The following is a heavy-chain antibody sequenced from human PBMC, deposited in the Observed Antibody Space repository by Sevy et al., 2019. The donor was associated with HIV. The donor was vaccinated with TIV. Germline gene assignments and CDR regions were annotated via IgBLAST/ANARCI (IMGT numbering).Heavy chain of an antibody. Sequence: GRSLRLSCAASGFTFSDHGMHWLRQAPGKGLDWVAAISYDGNNRYYADSVKGRFTISRDNSKNTLYLQMDSVRPEDTAVYYCAKEDYGGNLPNYFASWGQGTRVTVSS. CDR1: GFTFSDHG. CDR2: ISYDGNNR. V-gene: IGHV3-30*18. D-gene: IGHD4-17*01. J-gene: IGHJ4*02. CDR3: AKEDYGGNLPNYFAS.